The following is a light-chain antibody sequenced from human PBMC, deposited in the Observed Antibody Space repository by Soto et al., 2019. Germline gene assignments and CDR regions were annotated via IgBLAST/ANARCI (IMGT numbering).Light chain of an antibody. CDR3: QQYVTSPPGT. CDR1: KSVSNNY. Sequence: IVLTQSPGTLSFSPWGTGTRSCSAIKSVSNNYLAWYQQKPGQAPRLLIYGASSRATGVPARFSGSGSGTDFTLTISRLEPGDFAVYYCQQYVTSPPGTFGQGTKVDIK. J-gene: IGKJ1*01. CDR2: GAS. V-gene: IGKV3-20*01.